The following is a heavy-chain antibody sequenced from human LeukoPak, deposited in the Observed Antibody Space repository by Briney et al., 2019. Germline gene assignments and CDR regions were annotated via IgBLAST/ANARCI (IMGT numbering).Heavy chain of an antibody. Sequence: SETLSLTCAVYGGSFSGYYWSWIRQPPGKGLEWIGEINHSGSTNYNPSLKSRVTISVDTSKNQFSLKLSSVTAADTAVYCCARGLWFGETFDYWGQGTLVTVSS. V-gene: IGHV4-34*01. CDR2: INHSGST. CDR1: GGSFSGYY. J-gene: IGHJ4*02. CDR3: ARGLWFGETFDY. D-gene: IGHD3-10*01.